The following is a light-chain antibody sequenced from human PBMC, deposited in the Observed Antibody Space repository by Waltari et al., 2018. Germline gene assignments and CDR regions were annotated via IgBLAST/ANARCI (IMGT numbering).Light chain of an antibody. CDR3: QQYNDWPRT. J-gene: IGKJ1*01. CDR1: QSVSSN. CDR2: GAS. V-gene: IGKV3-15*01. Sequence: EIVMTQSPATVSVSPGERAPLSCRASQSVSSNLAWYQQKPGQSPRLLIYGASTRATGIAARFSGSGSGTEFTLTISSLQSEDFALYYCQQYNDWPRTFGQGTKVEV.